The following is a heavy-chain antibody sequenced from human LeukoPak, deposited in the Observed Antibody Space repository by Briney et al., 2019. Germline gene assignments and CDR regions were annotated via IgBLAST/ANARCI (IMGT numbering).Heavy chain of an antibody. CDR1: GYTFTSYG. V-gene: IGHV1-18*01. D-gene: IGHD2-21*02. CDR2: ISAYNGNT. J-gene: IGHJ3*02. CDR3: AREVGAYCGGDCTYDAFDI. Sequence: ASVKVSCKASGYTFTSYGISWVRQAPGQGLEWMGWISAYNGNTNYAQKLQGRVTMTTDTSTSTAYMELRSLRSEDTAVYYCAREVGAYCGGDCTYDAFDIWGQGTMVTVSS.